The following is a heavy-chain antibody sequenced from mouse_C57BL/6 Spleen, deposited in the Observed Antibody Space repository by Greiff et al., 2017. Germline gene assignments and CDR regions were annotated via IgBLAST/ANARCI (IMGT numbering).Heavy chain of an antibody. J-gene: IGHJ1*03. CDR2: IYPGDGAS. CDR3: AREGLRGSHWYFDV. Sequence: QVQLQQSGAELVKPGASVKISCKASGYAFSSYWMNWVKQRPGKGLEWIGQIYPGDGASNYNGKFKGKATLTADKSSSTAYMQLSSLTSEDTAVYICAREGLRGSHWYFDVWGTGTTVTVSS. D-gene: IGHD2-4*01. CDR1: GYAFSSYW. V-gene: IGHV1-80*01.